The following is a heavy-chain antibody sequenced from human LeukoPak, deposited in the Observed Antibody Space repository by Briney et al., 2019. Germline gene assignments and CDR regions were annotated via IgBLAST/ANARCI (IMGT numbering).Heavy chain of an antibody. D-gene: IGHD3-10*01. CDR3: ASWGLLWFGELLSPADY. CDR2: ISYDGSNK. CDR1: GFTFSSYG. J-gene: IGHJ4*02. V-gene: IGHV3-30*03. Sequence: GGSLRLSCAASGFTFSSYGMHWVRQAPGKGLEWVAVISYDGSNKYYADSVKGRFTISRDNSKNTLYLQMNSLRAEDTAVYYCASWGLLWFGELLSPADYWGQGTLVTVSS.